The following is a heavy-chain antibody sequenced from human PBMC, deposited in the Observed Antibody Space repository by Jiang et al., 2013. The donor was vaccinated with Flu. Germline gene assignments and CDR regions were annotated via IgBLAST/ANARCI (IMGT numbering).Heavy chain of an antibody. CDR1: GFTFSSYG. CDR2: ISGSNGDT. Sequence: LIHPGGSLRLSCEASGFTFSSYGMSWVRQAPGKGPEWVSGISGSNGDTYYADSVKGRFTISRDNSKNTLFLQMDSLRAEDTAVYYCATNLFYFDHWGQGTLVTVSS. D-gene: IGHD3-10*01. V-gene: IGHV3-23*01. J-gene: IGHJ4*02. CDR3: ATNLFYFDH.